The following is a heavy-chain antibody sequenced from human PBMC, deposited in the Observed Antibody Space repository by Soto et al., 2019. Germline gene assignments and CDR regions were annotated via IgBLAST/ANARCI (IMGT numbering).Heavy chain of an antibody. J-gene: IGHJ4*02. V-gene: IGHV3-33*01. CDR3: AREGMVRGPFDY. D-gene: IGHD3-10*01. CDR1: GFTFSSYG. Sequence: QVQLVESGGGVVQPGRSLRLSCAASGFTFSSYGMHWVRQTPGKGLEWVAVIWYDGSNKYYADSVKGRFTISRDNSKNTLYLQMNSLRAEDTAVYYCAREGMVRGPFDYWGQGALVTVSS. CDR2: IWYDGSNK.